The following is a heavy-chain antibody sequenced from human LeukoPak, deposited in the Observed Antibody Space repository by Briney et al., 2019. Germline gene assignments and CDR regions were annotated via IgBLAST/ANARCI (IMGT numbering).Heavy chain of an antibody. CDR3: ARNYYDNSGYYYFDY. J-gene: IGHJ4*02. CDR2: ISGYNDNT. CDR1: RYTFTNYG. Sequence: ASVKVSCKASRYTFTNYGISWVRQAPGQGLEWTGWISGYNDNTKYAQKLQGRVTMTTDTSMSTAYMELRSLRSDDTAVYYCARNYYDNSGYYYFDYWGQGTLVTVSS. D-gene: IGHD3-22*01. V-gene: IGHV1-18*01.